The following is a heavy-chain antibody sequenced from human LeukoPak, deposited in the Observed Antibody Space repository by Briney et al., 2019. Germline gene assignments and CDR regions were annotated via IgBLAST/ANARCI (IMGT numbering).Heavy chain of an antibody. Sequence: SETLSLTCTISGGSVSDYYWSWIRQSPGQGLEWIGYVYHTGSTSYSPSLKSRVTISADTSQNQFSLQLSSVPAADTAVYYCASRKLGNDYWGQGTLVTVSS. D-gene: IGHD7-27*01. CDR1: GGSVSDYY. J-gene: IGHJ4*02. CDR3: ASRKLGNDY. V-gene: IGHV4-59*02. CDR2: VYHTGST.